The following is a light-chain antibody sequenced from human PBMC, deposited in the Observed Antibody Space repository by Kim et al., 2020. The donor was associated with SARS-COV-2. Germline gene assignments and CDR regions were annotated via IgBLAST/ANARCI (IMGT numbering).Light chain of an antibody. CDR2: AAS. CDR1: QYISNY. V-gene: IGKV1-16*01. J-gene: IGKJ1*01. Sequence: AFVGDTVTITCRASQYISNYLVWFQQTPGKAPKSLIFAASNLQSGIPSRFSGSGSGTDFTLTINDLQPEDLATYYCQQYHIYPPTFGQGTKVDIK. CDR3: QQYHIYPPT.